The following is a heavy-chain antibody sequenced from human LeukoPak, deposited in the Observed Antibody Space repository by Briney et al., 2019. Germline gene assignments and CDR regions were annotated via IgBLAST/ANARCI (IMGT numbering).Heavy chain of an antibody. V-gene: IGHV3-7*03. J-gene: IGHJ4*02. Sequence: GGSLRLSCAASGFTFSSYWMSWVRQAPGKGLEWVANIKQDGSEKYYVDSVKGRFTISRDNAENSLYLQMNSLRAEDTAVYYCARSDFWSGYYNDYWGQGTLVTVSS. CDR2: IKQDGSEK. CDR1: GFTFSSYW. CDR3: ARSDFWSGYYNDY. D-gene: IGHD3-3*01.